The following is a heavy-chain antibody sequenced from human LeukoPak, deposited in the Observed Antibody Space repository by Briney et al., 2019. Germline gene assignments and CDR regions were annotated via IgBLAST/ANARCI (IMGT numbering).Heavy chain of an antibody. D-gene: IGHD5-12*01. CDR1: GGSFSTYY. Sequence: SETLSLTCTVSGGSFSTYYWSWFRQPPGRGLEWIGYIYYSGSTNYNPSLKSRVTISIVTSQNQFSLKLSSVTAADTAVYYCARHRGSGYDTDHWGQGTLVTVSS. J-gene: IGHJ5*02. CDR2: IYYSGST. V-gene: IGHV4-59*08. CDR3: ARHRGSGYDTDH.